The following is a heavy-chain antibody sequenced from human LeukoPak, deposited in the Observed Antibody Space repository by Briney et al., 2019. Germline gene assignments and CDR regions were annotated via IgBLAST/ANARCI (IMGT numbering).Heavy chain of an antibody. V-gene: IGHV3-23*01. CDR2: IIGSSDNT. Sequence: PGVSLRLSCAASGFTFSSYVMSWVRQGPGKGLEWVSAIIGSSDNTYYADSVKGRFTISRDNSKNTLYLHMNSLRAEDTAVYYCATLNLFYSSGWYGYFDYWGQGTLVTVSS. CDR3: ATLNLFYSSGWYGYFDY. D-gene: IGHD6-19*01. CDR1: GFTFSSYV. J-gene: IGHJ4*02.